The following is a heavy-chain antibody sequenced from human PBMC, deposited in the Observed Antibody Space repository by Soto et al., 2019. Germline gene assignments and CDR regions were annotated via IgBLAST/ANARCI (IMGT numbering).Heavy chain of an antibody. Sequence: VASVKVACKASGYNCTSYGINWVRQATGQGLEWMGWMNPNSGNTGYAQKFQGRVTMTRNTSISTAYMELSSLRSADTAVYYGPRHSSPFTSIYTIRQTQYFIDV. CDR3: PRHSSPFTSIYTIRQTQYFIDV. D-gene: IGHD2-2*02. CDR2: MNPNSGNT. V-gene: IGHV1-8*01. CDR1: GYNCTSYG. J-gene: IGHJ6*01.